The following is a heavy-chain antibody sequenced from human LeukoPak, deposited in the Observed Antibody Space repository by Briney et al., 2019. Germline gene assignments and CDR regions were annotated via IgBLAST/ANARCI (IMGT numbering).Heavy chain of an antibody. J-gene: IGHJ4*02. CDR3: ARGSSAYYYDSSGYYSD. Sequence: ASVKVSCKASGYTLTSYDINWVRQATGQGLEWMGWINPNSGGTNYAQKFQGRVTMTRDTSISTAYMELSRLRSDDTAVYYCARGSSAYYYDSSGYYSDWGQGTLVTVSS. V-gene: IGHV1-2*02. D-gene: IGHD3-22*01. CDR2: INPNSGGT. CDR1: GYTLTSYD.